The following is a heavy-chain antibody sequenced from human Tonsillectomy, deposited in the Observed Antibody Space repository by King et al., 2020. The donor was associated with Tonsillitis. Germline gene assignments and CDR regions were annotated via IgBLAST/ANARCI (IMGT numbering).Heavy chain of an antibody. V-gene: IGHV3-9*01. D-gene: IGHD1-14*01. CDR3: AKDMGTLSGLDGLDY. Sequence: ERQLVESGGGLVQPGRSLRLPCAASGFTFDDYAMPWVRQAPGKGLEWCSGISWNSGSIGYADSVKGRFTIPRDNAKNSLYLQMNSLRPEDTAFYYCAKDMGTLSGLDGLDYWGQGTLVTVTS. J-gene: IGHJ4*02. CDR2: ISWNSGSI. CDR1: GFTFDDYA.